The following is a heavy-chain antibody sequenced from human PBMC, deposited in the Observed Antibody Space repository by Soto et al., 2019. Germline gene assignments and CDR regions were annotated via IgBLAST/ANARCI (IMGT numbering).Heavy chain of an antibody. V-gene: IGHV1-2*04. CDR1: GYTFTGYY. J-gene: IGHJ6*02. CDR3: ARVRAFDLGHYYGMDV. Sequence: ASVKVSCKASGYTFTGYYMHWVRQAPGQGLEWMGWINPNSGGTNYAQKFQGWVTMTRDTSISTAYMELSRLRSDDTAVYYCARVRAFDLGHYYGMDVWGQGTTVTVSS. CDR2: INPNSGGT. D-gene: IGHD3-9*01.